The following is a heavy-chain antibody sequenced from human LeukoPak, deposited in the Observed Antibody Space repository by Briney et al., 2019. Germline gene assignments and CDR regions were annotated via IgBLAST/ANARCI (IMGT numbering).Heavy chain of an antibody. CDR1: GYTFTSYA. Sequence: ASVKVSCKASGYTFTSYAMNWVRQAPGQGLEWMGWINTNTGNPTYAQGFTGRFVFSLDTSVSTAYLQISSLKAEDTAVYYCARARVLLWFGDIPMAFDDAFDIWGQGTMVTVSS. V-gene: IGHV7-4-1*02. D-gene: IGHD3-10*01. CDR2: INTNTGNP. J-gene: IGHJ3*02. CDR3: ARARVLLWFGDIPMAFDDAFDI.